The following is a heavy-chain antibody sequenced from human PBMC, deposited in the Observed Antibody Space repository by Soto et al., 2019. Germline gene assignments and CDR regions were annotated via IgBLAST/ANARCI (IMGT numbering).Heavy chain of an antibody. V-gene: IGHV4-30-2*01. CDR2: IYHSGST. J-gene: IGHJ5*02. Sequence: QLQLQESGSGLVKPSQTLSLTCAVYGGSISSGGYSWSWIRQPPGQGLAWIGYIYHSGSTYYNPSLKSRVTISVDRSKNQFSLKLSSVTAADTAVYYCARERYCISTSCYGRWFDPWVHGTLVTVSS. D-gene: IGHD2-2*01. CDR3: ARERYCISTSCYGRWFDP. CDR1: GGSISSGGYS.